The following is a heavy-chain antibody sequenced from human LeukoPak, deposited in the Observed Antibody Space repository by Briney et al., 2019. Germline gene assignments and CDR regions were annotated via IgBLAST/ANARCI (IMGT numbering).Heavy chain of an antibody. D-gene: IGHD5-18*01. CDR1: GGSISSYY. CDR2: IYYSGST. V-gene: IGHV4-59*01. J-gene: IGHJ6*03. Sequence: SETLSLTCTVSGGSISSYYWSWIRQPPGKGLEWIGYIYYSGSTNYNPSLKSRVTISADTTKNQFSLKLSSVTAADTAVYYSARGVRGYSYGYYYYYYMDVWGKGTTVTISS. CDR3: ARGVRGYSYGYYYYYYMDV.